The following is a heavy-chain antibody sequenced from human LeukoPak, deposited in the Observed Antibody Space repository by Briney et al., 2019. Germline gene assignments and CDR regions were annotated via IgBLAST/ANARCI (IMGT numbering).Heavy chain of an antibody. J-gene: IGHJ4*02. D-gene: IGHD1-26*01. CDR3: ATADSGSYYSGFDY. V-gene: IGHV3-66*01. CDR2: VYSGGST. Sequence: GGSLRLSCAASGFTVSSNYMSWVRQAPGKGLEWVSVVYSGGSTHYADSVKGRFTISRDNSKNTLYLHMDSLRAEDTAVYYCATADSGSYYSGFDYWGQGTLVTVSS. CDR1: GFTVSSNY.